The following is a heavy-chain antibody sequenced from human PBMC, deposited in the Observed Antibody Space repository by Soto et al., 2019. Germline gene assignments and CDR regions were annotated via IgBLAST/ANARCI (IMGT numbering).Heavy chain of an antibody. V-gene: IGHV3-23*01. CDR2: LSGSGSST. Sequence: GESLSLSCVASGFTFGRYAMTWVRQAPGKGMEWVSSLSGSGSSTYYADSVKGRFTISREHSKHMLHLQMHSLRAEDTAVYYGANDARILDYGVWSGCNEGFDIWGQGTKVTVSS. D-gene: IGHD3-3*01. J-gene: IGHJ3*02. CDR1: GFTFGRYA. CDR3: ANDARILDYGVWSGCNEGFDI.